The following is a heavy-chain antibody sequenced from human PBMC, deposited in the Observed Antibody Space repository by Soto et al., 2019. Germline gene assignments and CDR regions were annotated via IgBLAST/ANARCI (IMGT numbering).Heavy chain of an antibody. Sequence: ETLSLTCTVSGESVSSGFYYWNWIRQAPGKGLEWIGSILSSGRSNYNPSLKSRVSMSVDTSKNQFSLRLTSVGAADSAIYYCARVVRCTRSGCYYLAMDVWGQGTTVTVSS. CDR1: GESVSSGFYY. CDR3: ARVVRCTRSGCYYLAMDV. D-gene: IGHD2-15*01. CDR2: ILSSGRS. J-gene: IGHJ6*02. V-gene: IGHV4-61*01.